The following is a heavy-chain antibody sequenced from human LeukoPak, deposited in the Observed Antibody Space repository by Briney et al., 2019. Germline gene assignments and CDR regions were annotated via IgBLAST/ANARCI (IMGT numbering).Heavy chain of an antibody. V-gene: IGHV3-21*01. CDR1: GFTFSSYS. J-gene: IGHJ4*02. CDR2: ISSSSSNI. Sequence: PGGSLRLSCAASGFTFSSYSMNWVRQAPGKGLEWVSSISSSSSNIYYADSVMGRFTISRDNAKNTLYLQMSSLRAEDTAVYYCARSPNYKGYFDYWGQGTLVTVSS. CDR3: ARSPNYKGYFDY. D-gene: IGHD3-10*01.